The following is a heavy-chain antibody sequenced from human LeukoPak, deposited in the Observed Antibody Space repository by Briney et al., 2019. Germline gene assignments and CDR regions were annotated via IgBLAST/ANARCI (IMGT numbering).Heavy chain of an antibody. CDR1: GYSISSGYY. CDR2: IYHSEST. CDR3: ARDWEMATTPDAFDI. Sequence: SETLSLTCTVSGYSISSGYYWGWIRQPPGKGLEWIGSIYHSESTYYNPSLKSRVTISVDTSKNQFSLKLSSVTAADTAVYYCARDWEMATTPDAFDIWGQGTMVTVSS. J-gene: IGHJ3*02. V-gene: IGHV4-38-2*02. D-gene: IGHD5-24*01.